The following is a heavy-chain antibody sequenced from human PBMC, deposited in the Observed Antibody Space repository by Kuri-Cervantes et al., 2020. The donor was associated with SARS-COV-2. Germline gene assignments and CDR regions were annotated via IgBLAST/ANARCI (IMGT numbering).Heavy chain of an antibody. CDR3: AKSFYSGYVHSGYDYSPFDY. J-gene: IGHJ4*02. CDR1: GFTFSSYA. CDR2: ISGSGDRS. Sequence: ETLSLTCAASGFTFSSYAMSWVRQAPGKGLEWVSGISGSGDRSYHAASVRARFTISRDNSKNTLYLQMNFLRAEDTAIYYCAKSFYSGYVHSGYDYSPFDYWGQGTLVTVSS. D-gene: IGHD5-12*01. V-gene: IGHV3-23*01.